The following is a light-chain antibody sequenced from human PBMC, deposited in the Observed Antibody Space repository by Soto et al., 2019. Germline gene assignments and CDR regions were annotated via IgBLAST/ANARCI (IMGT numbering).Light chain of an antibody. Sequence: QSVLTQPPSVSGAPGQRVTISCTGSSSNIGAGYDVHWYQQRPGTAPKLLIFGNTNRPSGVPDRFSGSKSGTSASLAITGLQAEDETDYYCFSYTSSGTYVFXTGTKVTVL. CDR2: GNT. V-gene: IGLV1-40*01. J-gene: IGLJ1*01. CDR1: SSNIGAGYD. CDR3: FSYTSSGTYV.